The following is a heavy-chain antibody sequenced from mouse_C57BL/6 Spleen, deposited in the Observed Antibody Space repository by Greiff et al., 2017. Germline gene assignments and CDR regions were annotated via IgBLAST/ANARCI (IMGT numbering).Heavy chain of an antibody. Sequence: VQLQQSGAELMKPGASVKLSCKATGYTFTGYWIEWVKQRPGHGLEWIGEILPGSGSTNYNEKFKGKATFTADTSSNTAYMQLSSLTTEDSAIYYCARSIYYDYDAHYYLDYWGQGTTLTVSS. V-gene: IGHV1-9*01. CDR1: GYTFTGYW. CDR2: ILPGSGST. CDR3: ARSIYYDYDAHYYLDY. D-gene: IGHD2-4*01. J-gene: IGHJ2*01.